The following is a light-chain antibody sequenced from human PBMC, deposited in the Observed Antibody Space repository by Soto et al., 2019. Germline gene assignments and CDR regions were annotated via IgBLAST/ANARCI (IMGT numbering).Light chain of an antibody. CDR3: QQYDNLPLT. V-gene: IGKV1-33*01. J-gene: IGKJ4*01. Sequence: DIQMNQSPSSLSASVGDRVTITCQASQDISNYLNWYQQKPGKAPKLLIYDASNLETGVPSRFSGSGSGTDFTLTISSLEPEDIVTYYCQQYDNLPLTFGVGTKVATK. CDR1: QDISNY. CDR2: DAS.